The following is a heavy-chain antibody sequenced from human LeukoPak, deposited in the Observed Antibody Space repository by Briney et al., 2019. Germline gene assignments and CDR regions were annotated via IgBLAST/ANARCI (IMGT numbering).Heavy chain of an antibody. Sequence: GGSLRLSCAASGFTFSSYGMHWVRQAPGKGLEWVAFIRYDGSNKYYADSVKGRFTISRDNSKNTLYLQMNSLRAEDTAVYYCAKEGWDIVVVPAALEYFQHWGQGTLVTVSS. CDR3: AKEGWDIVVVPAALEYFQH. V-gene: IGHV3-30*02. J-gene: IGHJ1*01. D-gene: IGHD2-2*01. CDR1: GFTFSSYG. CDR2: IRYDGSNK.